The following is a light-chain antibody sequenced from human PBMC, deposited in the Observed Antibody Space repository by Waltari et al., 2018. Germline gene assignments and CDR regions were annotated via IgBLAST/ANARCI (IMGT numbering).Light chain of an antibody. CDR3: QQYDISPLT. CDR1: QTVRTTY. V-gene: IGKV3-20*01. Sequence: EIVLTQSPGTLSLSPGQRATLSCRASQTVRTTYLAWYQQKPGQAPTLVIYGASSRAASIPDRFSGSGSGTDFSLTISSLEPEDFAVYYCQQYDISPLTFGGGTKVEIK. CDR2: GAS. J-gene: IGKJ4*01.